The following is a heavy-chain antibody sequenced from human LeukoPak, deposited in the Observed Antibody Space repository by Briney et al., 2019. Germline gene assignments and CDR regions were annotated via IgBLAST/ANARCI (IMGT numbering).Heavy chain of an antibody. Sequence: ASVKVPCKASGYTFTGYYMHWERQAPGQGLEWMGRINPNSGGTNYAQKFQGRVSMTRDTSISTAYMELSRLRSDDTAVYYCARGRHSTGWGAFDIWGQGTMVTVSS. D-gene: IGHD6-25*01. V-gene: IGHV1-2*06. CDR2: INPNSGGT. CDR1: GYTFTGYY. J-gene: IGHJ3*02. CDR3: ARGRHSTGWGAFDI.